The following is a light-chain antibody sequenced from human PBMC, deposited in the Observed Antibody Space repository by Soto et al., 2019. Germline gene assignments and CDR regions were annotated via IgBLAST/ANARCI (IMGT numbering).Light chain of an antibody. CDR1: QSVSSN. Sequence: EIVMTQSPATLSVSPGERATLSCRASQSVSSNLAWYQQKPGQAPRLLIYGASTRATGIPARFSGSGSGTEFTLTISSLQSADFAVYYCQQYNNWPPYTFGQGTKADIK. V-gene: IGKV3-15*01. CDR3: QQYNNWPPYT. J-gene: IGKJ2*01. CDR2: GAS.